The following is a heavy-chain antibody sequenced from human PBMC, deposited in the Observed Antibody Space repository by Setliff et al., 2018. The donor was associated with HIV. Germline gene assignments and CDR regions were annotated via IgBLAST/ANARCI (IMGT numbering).Heavy chain of an antibody. V-gene: IGHV4-61*10. D-gene: IGHD6-6*01. CDR1: GGSISTGYYY. CDR2: IYYSGST. Sequence: SETLSLTCTVSGGSISTGYYYWGWIRQPAGKGLEWIGYIYYSGSTNFNPSLKGRVTISLDTSKNQFSLKLTSVTAADTAVYYCASSHTGYSSSSGAFDIWGQGTMVTVSS. J-gene: IGHJ3*02. CDR3: ASSHTGYSSSSGAFDI.